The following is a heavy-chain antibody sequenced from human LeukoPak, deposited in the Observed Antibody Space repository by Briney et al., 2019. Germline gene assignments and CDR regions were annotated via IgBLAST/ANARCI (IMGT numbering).Heavy chain of an antibody. D-gene: IGHD5-18*01. V-gene: IGHV1-24*01. CDR2: FDLVHGDT. J-gene: IGHJ4*02. Sequence: ASVKVSCKVSGYRFTELSRHWVRQAPGKGLEWLGGFDLVHGDTIYAQKFQGRVTMAEDTSTDTSYMELSSLGSEDTAVYFCTAGRAYSLLDFWGQGTLVIVSS. CDR1: GYRFTELS. CDR3: TAGRAYSLLDF.